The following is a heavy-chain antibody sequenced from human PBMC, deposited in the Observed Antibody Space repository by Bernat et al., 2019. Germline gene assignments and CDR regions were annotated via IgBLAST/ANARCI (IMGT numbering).Heavy chain of an antibody. CDR2: IIPIFGIA. Sequence: QVQLVQSGAEVKKPGSSVRVSCKASGGTFSSYAISWVRQAPGQGLEWMGGIIPIFGIANYAQKFQGRVTITADKSTSTAYMELSSLRSEDTAVYYCATGLSDLGELSCFDYWGQGALVTVSS. V-gene: IGHV1-69*17. CDR1: GGTFSSYA. J-gene: IGHJ4*02. CDR3: ATGLSDLGELSCFDY. D-gene: IGHD3-16*02.